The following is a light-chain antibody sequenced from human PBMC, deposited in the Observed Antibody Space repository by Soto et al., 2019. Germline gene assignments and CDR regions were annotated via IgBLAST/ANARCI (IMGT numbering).Light chain of an antibody. CDR2: DVS. CDR1: SSDVGGYNY. V-gene: IGLV2-14*01. Sequence: QSVLTPPASVSGSPGQSITISYTGTSSDVGGYNYVSWYQQHPGKAPKLLIYDVSNRASGVSNRFSGSKSVNTASLTISGIQAEAEADYYCSSYTSSSTYVFGPGTKLTVL. CDR3: SSYTSSSTYV. J-gene: IGLJ1*01.